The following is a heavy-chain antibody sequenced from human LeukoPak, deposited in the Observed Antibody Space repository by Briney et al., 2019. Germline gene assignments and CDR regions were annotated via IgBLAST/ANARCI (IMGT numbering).Heavy chain of an antibody. J-gene: IGHJ6*03. CDR1: GYTFTSYD. CDR3: ARATGYSSGWYPFDYYYYYMDV. CDR2: MNPNSGNT. V-gene: IGHV1-8*03. Sequence: GASVKVSCKASGYTFTSYDINWVRQATGQGLEWMGWMNPNSGNTGYAQKFQGRVTITRNTSISTAYMELSSLRSEDTAAYYCARATGYSSGWYPFDYYYYYMDVWGKGTTVTVSS. D-gene: IGHD6-19*01.